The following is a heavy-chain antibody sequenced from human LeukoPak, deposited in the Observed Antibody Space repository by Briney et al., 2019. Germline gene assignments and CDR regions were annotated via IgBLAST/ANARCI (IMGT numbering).Heavy chain of an antibody. V-gene: IGHV3-33*01. D-gene: IGHD2-21*02. CDR3: ARDGNCDLDY. J-gene: IGHJ4*02. Sequence: GGSLRLSCAASGFTFSSYGMHWVRQAPGKGLEWVTVIWYDGSNKYYADSVKGRFTISRDHSKNMLYLQMNSLRAEDTAVYYCARDGNCDLDYWGQGTLVTVSS. CDR2: IWYDGSNK. CDR1: GFTFSSYG.